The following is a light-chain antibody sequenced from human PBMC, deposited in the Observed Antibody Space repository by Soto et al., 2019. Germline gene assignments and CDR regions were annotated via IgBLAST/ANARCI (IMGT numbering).Light chain of an antibody. CDR2: SAS. CDR1: KDISSS. CDR3: QQADSFPWT. Sequence: RVTQSPSSVSASVGDRVTNTCQTSKDISSSAAWYQQKPGKAPNLLIFSASAVHRRVPPRFSGSGSGTTFILTVSRLQPEDFATYYCQQADSFPWTFGQGTRVEIK. V-gene: IGKV1D-12*01. J-gene: IGKJ1*01.